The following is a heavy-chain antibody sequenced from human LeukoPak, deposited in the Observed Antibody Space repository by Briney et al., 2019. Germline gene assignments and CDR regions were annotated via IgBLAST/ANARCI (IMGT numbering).Heavy chain of an antibody. CDR2: INHSGST. CDR1: GGSFSGYY. J-gene: IGHJ5*02. Sequence: SKTLSLTCAVYGGSFSGYYWSWTRQPPGKGLEWIGEINHSGSTNYNPSLKSRVTISVDTSKNQFSLKLSSVTAADTAVYYCASSITMVRGVKENWFDPWGQGTLVTVSS. D-gene: IGHD3-10*01. CDR3: ASSITMVRGVKENWFDP. V-gene: IGHV4-34*01.